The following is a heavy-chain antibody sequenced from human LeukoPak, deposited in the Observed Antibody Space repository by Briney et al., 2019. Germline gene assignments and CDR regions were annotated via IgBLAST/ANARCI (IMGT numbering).Heavy chain of an antibody. Sequence: GGSLRLSCAASGFTFSSYWMSWVRQAPGKGLEWVANIKQDGSEEYYVDSVKGRFTISRDNAKNSLYLQMNSLRAEDTAVYYCARDPLPSCSSTSCYEEGFDYWGQGTLVTVSS. J-gene: IGHJ4*02. CDR3: ARDPLPSCSSTSCYEEGFDY. CDR2: IKQDGSEE. V-gene: IGHV3-7*01. CDR1: GFTFSSYW. D-gene: IGHD2-2*01.